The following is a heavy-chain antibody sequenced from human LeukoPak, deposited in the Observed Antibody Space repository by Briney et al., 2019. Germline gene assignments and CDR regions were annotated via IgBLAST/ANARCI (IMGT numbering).Heavy chain of an antibody. V-gene: IGHV3-21*01. Sequence: AGGSLRLSCAASGFTFSSYSMNWVRQAPGKGLEWVSSISSSSSYIYYADSVKGRFTISRDNAKNSLYLQMNSLRAEDTAVYYCARLARYCSGGSCPSHYWGQGTLVTVSS. D-gene: IGHD2-15*01. CDR3: ARLARYCSGGSCPSHY. CDR1: GFTFSSYS. CDR2: ISSSSSYI. J-gene: IGHJ4*02.